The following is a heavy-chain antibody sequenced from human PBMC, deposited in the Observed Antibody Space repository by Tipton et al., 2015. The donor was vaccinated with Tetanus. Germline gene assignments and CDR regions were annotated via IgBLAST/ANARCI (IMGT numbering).Heavy chain of an antibody. CDR3: ASDEGPVRGTPLGWFDP. D-gene: IGHD3-10*01. Sequence: QLVQSGAEVKKPGSSVKVSCKASGGTFSSYAISWVRQAPGQGLEWMGRIIPILGIANYAQKFQGRVTITADKSTSTAYMELSSLRSEDTAVYYCASDEGPVRGTPLGWFDPWGQGTLVTVSS. V-gene: IGHV1-69*09. CDR1: GGTFSSYA. J-gene: IGHJ5*02. CDR2: IIPILGIA.